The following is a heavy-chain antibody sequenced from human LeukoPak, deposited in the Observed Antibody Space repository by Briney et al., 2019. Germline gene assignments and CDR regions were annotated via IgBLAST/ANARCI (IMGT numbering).Heavy chain of an antibody. J-gene: IGHJ4*02. V-gene: IGHV4-59*01. Sequence: SSETLALTCTVSGGSINNYYWSWIRQSPGKGLDWIGYIYYSGGSGSTNYNPSFKSRVTISVDMSKNQFSLKLNSVAAADTAVYYCARSSSGRTPPGYWGQGTLVTVSS. CDR3: ARSSSGRTPPGY. D-gene: IGHD3-22*01. CDR2: IYYSGGSGST. CDR1: GGSINNYY.